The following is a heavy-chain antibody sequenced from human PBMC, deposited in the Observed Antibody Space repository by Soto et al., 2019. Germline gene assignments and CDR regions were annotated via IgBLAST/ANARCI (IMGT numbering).Heavy chain of an antibody. CDR1: GFTFSSYG. CDR3: AKDLHPRGTTVNWFDP. CDR2: ISYDGSNK. D-gene: IGHD4-17*01. V-gene: IGHV3-30*18. J-gene: IGHJ5*02. Sequence: GGSLRLSCAASGFTFSSYGMHWVRQAPGKGLEWVAVISYDGSNKYYADSVKGRFTISRDNSKNTLYLQMNSLRAEDTAVYYCAKDLHPRGTTVNWFDPWGQGTLVTAPQ.